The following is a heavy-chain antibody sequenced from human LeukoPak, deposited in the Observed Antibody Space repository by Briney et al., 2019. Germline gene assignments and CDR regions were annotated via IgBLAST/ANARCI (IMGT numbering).Heavy chain of an antibody. CDR2: ISYDGSNK. D-gene: IGHD6-19*01. Sequence: GGSLRLSCAASGFTFSSYAMHWVRQAPGKGLEWVAVISYDGSNKYYADSVKGRFTISRDNSKNTLYLQMNSLRAEDTAVYYCARGAASGWYSASFDYWGQGTQVTVSS. V-gene: IGHV3-30-3*01. CDR1: GFTFSSYA. CDR3: ARGAASGWYSASFDY. J-gene: IGHJ4*02.